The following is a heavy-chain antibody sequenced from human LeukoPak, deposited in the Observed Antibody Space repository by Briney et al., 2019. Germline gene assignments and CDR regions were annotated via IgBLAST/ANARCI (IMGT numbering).Heavy chain of an antibody. V-gene: IGHV3-53*01. CDR3: ARYDFILISYFDL. CDR2: IYSDGST. D-gene: IGHD3-3*01. CDR1: GFTVSSNY. Sequence: GGSLRLSCADSGFTVSSNYMSWVRQAPGKKLEWVSDIYSDGSTFYADSVKGRFTISRDNSKNTLYLQMNSLRAEDTAVYHCARYDFILISYFDLWGRGTLVTVSS. J-gene: IGHJ2*01.